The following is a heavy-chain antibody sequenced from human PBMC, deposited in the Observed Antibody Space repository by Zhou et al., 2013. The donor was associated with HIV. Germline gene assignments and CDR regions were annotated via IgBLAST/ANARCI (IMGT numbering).Heavy chain of an antibody. J-gene: IGHJ4*02. D-gene: IGHD4-17*01. CDR2: IIPIFDTP. CDR1: GGTFSSHT. Sequence: QVQLVQSGSEVKTPGSSVKVSCKASGGTFSSHTITWVRQAPGQGLEWMGRIIPIFDTPTYARQFQGRVTPTADKSTGTAFLELSSLTSEDTAVYYCARDGTGDDVTSYFDYWGPGTLGHRLL. CDR3: ARDGTGDDVTSYFDY. V-gene: IGHV1-69*08.